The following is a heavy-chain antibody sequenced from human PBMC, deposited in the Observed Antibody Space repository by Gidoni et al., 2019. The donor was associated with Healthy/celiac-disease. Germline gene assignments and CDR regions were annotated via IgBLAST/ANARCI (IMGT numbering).Heavy chain of an antibody. Sequence: QVQLVQSGAEVTKPGASVTVSCTASGYTFTSYGISWVRQAPGQGLEWMGWISAYNGNTNYAQKLQGRVTMTTDTSTSTAYMERRSLRSDDTAVYYCARHYGSGWYEEYFQHWGQGTLVTVSS. CDR1: GYTFTSYG. CDR2: ISAYNGNT. J-gene: IGHJ1*01. V-gene: IGHV1-18*01. D-gene: IGHD6-19*01. CDR3: ARHYGSGWYEEYFQH.